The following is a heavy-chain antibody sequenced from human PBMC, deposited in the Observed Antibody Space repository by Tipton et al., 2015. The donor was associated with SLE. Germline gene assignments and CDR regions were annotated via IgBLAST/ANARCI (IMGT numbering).Heavy chain of an antibody. CDR3: ARGLAASGP. CDR2: MKEDGREK. D-gene: IGHD6-13*01. CDR1: GFSFSSFW. Sequence: SLRLSCVASGFSFSSFWMTWVRQAPGKGLEWVANMKEDGREKYYLDSVKGRFTISRDNAKNSLYLQMNSLRVDDTAVYYCARGLAASGPWGQGTLVTVSS. V-gene: IGHV3-7*04. J-gene: IGHJ5*02.